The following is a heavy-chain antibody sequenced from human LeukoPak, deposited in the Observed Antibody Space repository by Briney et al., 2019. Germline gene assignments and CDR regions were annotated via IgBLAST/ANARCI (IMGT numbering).Heavy chain of an antibody. CDR1: GFIFSNAW. CDR3: ARGYCSGGSCYFDY. V-gene: IGHV3-15*01. J-gene: IGHJ4*02. CDR2: IKSKADGGTT. Sequence: GGSLRLSCAASGFIFSNAWMNWVRQAPGKGLEWVGRIKSKADGGTTDYAAPVKGRFTISRDNAKNSLYLQMNSLRAEDTAVYYCARGYCSGGSCYFDYWGQGTLVTVSS. D-gene: IGHD2-15*01.